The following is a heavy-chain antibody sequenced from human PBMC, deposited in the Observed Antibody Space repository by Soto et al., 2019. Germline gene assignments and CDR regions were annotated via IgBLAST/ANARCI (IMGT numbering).Heavy chain of an antibody. V-gene: IGHV3-21*01. CDR2: ISSRSSYI. J-gene: IGHJ4*02. Sequence: EVQLVESGGVLVKPGGSLRLACAASGFTFSTYSMNWVRQAPGKGLEWVSSISSRSSYIYYADSVKGRFTISIDNAKNSLYLQMNNLRAEDTAVYYCARDNPYFSVGSCYPRTPGYWGQVTLVTVSS. CDR1: GFTFSTYS. D-gene: IGHD2-15*01. CDR3: ARDNPYFSVGSCYPRTPGY.